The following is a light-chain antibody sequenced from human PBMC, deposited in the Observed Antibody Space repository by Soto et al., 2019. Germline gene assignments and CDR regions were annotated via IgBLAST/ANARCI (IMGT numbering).Light chain of an antibody. Sequence: QSALTQPASVSGSPGQSITISCTGTSSDVGGYNYVSWYQQHPGKAPKLMIYDVSNRPSGVSNRFSGSKSGNTASLTISGRQATDEADNYCTSYTSSSTDDFGTGTKLTVL. CDR3: TSYTSSSTDD. CDR2: DVS. V-gene: IGLV2-14*01. J-gene: IGLJ1*01. CDR1: SSDVGGYNY.